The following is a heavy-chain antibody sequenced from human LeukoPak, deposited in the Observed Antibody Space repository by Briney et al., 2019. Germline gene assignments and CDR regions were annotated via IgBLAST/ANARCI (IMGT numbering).Heavy chain of an antibody. CDR1: GYTFTSYG. D-gene: IGHD6-19*01. Sequence: ASVKVSCKASGYTFTSYGISWVRQAPGQGLEWMGWISAYNGNTNYAQKLQGRVTMTTDTSTSTAYMELRSLRSDDTAVYYCARDVPPSPYSSGWYNWFDPWGQGTLVTVSS. V-gene: IGHV1-18*01. CDR3: ARDVPPSPYSSGWYNWFDP. CDR2: ISAYNGNT. J-gene: IGHJ5*02.